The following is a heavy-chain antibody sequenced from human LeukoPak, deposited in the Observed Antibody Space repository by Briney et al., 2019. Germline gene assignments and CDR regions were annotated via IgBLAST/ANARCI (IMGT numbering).Heavy chain of an antibody. CDR2: IVVGSDNT. D-gene: IGHD6-13*01. Sequence: SVKVSCKASGFTFISRSAVQWVRQARGQRLEWIGWIVVGSDNTNYAQKFQERVTITRDMSTSTAYMELSSLTSEDTAVYYCAAPYSSTWFDYWGQGTLVTVSS. CDR3: AAPYSSTWFDY. V-gene: IGHV1-58*01. CDR1: GFTFISRSA. J-gene: IGHJ4*02.